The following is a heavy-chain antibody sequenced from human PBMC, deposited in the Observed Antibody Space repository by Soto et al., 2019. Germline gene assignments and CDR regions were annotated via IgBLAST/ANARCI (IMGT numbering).Heavy chain of an antibody. CDR3: ARSAHIPKKPYSRSWYLSVFYGMDV. J-gene: IGHJ6*02. CDR2: ISSSSSYI. CDR1: GFTFSSYS. Sequence: GGSLRLSCAASGFTFSSYSMNWVRQAPGKGLEWVSSISSSSSYIYYADSVKGRFTISRDNAKNSLYLQMNSLRAEDTAVYYCARSAHIPKKPYSRSWYLSVFYGMDVWGQGTTVTVS. V-gene: IGHV3-21*01. D-gene: IGHD6-13*01.